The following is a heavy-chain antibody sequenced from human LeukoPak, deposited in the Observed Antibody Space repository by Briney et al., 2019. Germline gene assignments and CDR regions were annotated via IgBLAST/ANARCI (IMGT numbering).Heavy chain of an antibody. CDR1: GFTFDDYA. Sequence: PGGSLRLSCAASGFTFDDYAMHWVRQAPGKGLEWVSGITWKSGTIGYAASVKGRFTVSRDNAKNSLYLQMSSLRPEDTALYYCARDRIRYALSVFDYWGQGTLVTVSS. V-gene: IGHV3-9*01. CDR3: ARDRIRYALSVFDY. CDR2: ITWKSGTI. D-gene: IGHD2-2*01. J-gene: IGHJ4*02.